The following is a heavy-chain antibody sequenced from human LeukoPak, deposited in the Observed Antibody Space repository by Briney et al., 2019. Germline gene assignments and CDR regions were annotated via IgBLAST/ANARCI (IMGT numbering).Heavy chain of an antibody. J-gene: IGHJ6*03. Sequence: SVKVSCKASGGTFSSYAISWVRQAPGQGLEWMGGIIPIFGTANYAQKFQGRVTITADESTSTAYMELSSLRSEDTAVYYCARGRMVTGYYYCYYMDVWGKGTTVTVSS. D-gene: IGHD5-18*01. CDR2: IIPIFGTA. V-gene: IGHV1-69*13. CDR3: ARGRMVTGYYYCYYMDV. CDR1: GGTFSSYA.